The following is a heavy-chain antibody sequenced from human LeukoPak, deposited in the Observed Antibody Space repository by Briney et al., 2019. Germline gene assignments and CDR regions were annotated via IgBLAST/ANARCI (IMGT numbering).Heavy chain of an antibody. V-gene: IGHV3-21*01. Sequence: PGGSLRLSCAASGFTFSSYSMNWVRQAPGKGLEWVSSISSSSSYIYYADSVKGRFTISRDNAKNSLYLQMNSLRAEDTAVYYCAREDVVPAGGWFDPWGQGTLLTVSS. CDR1: GFTFSSYS. D-gene: IGHD2-2*01. CDR2: ISSSSSYI. CDR3: AREDVVPAGGWFDP. J-gene: IGHJ5*02.